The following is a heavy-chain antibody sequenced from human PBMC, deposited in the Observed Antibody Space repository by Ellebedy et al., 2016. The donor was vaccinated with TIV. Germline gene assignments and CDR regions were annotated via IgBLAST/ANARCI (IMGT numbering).Heavy chain of an antibody. D-gene: IGHD6-13*01. J-gene: IGHJ4*02. CDR3: ARSPPYSRSWYYFDY. CDR2: IYTSGST. Sequence: MPSETLSLTCTVSGDSINNYYWNWIRQPAGKGLEWIGRIYTSGSTNYNPSLKSRVTMSVDTSKKQFSLKLSSVTAADTAVYYCARSPPYSRSWYYFDYWGQGTLVTVSS. CDR1: GDSINNYY. V-gene: IGHV4-4*07.